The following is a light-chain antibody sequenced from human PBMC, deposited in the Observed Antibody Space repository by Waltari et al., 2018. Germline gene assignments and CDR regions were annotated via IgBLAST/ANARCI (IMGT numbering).Light chain of an antibody. V-gene: IGKV3-20*01. CDR3: HQCAVEPLT. Sequence: EIVLTQSPDTLSLSPGERATLSCRASQTVSKDYLAWYQQKPGQAPRLRIDDASRRVTGVPDRFSGSGSGTDFTLTISELEPEDFAVYYCHQCAVEPLTFGGGTRVEI. CDR2: DAS. J-gene: IGKJ4*01. CDR1: QTVSKDY.